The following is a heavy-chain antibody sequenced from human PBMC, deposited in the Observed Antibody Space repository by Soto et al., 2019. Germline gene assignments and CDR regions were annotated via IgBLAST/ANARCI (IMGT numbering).Heavy chain of an antibody. CDR1: GYTFTSYD. CDR3: ASGFSVAAAFDY. CDR2: LNPNSGNT. V-gene: IGHV1-8*01. J-gene: IGHJ4*02. Sequence: QVQLVQSGAEVKKPGASVKVSCKASGYTFTSYDINWVRQATGQGLEWMGWLNPNSGNTGSAQKFQGRVTMTRNTSISTAYMELSSLRSEYTAVYYCASGFSVAAAFDYWGQGPLVTVSS. D-gene: IGHD6-13*01.